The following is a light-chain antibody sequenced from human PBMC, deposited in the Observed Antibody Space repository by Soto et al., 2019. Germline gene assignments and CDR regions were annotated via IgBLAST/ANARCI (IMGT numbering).Light chain of an antibody. CDR2: QAS. CDR1: QSISRQ. CDR3: IPYPSYWT. Sequence: DIQMTQSPSTLSASVGDRVSITCRASQSISRQLAWYQQKPGKAPNLLIYQASNLETGVPSRFTGSGSGTEFTLTISSLQPDGLATYHCIPYPSYWTFGQGTKVEVK. J-gene: IGKJ1*01. V-gene: IGKV1-5*03.